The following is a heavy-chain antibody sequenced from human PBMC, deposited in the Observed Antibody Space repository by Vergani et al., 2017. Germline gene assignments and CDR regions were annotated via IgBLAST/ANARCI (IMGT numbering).Heavy chain of an antibody. D-gene: IGHD2-15*01. J-gene: IGHJ3*01. V-gene: IGHV4-61*02. CDR1: GGSISAGYYF. CDR3: ARRGGGYYSGGKVHPLRTAFDV. Sequence: QVHLQASGPGRVKPSQTLSLICTISGGSISAGYYFWSWIRQPAGKGLEWLGHISASGNASHSPSLKTRVSMSVDTSKNQFSLTVTSVTAADTAIYFCARRGGGYYSGGKVHPLRTAFDVWGHGTVVTVSS. CDR2: ISASGNA.